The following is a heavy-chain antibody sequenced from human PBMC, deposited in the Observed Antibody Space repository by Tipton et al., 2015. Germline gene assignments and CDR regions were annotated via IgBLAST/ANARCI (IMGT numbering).Heavy chain of an antibody. J-gene: IGHJ4*02. D-gene: IGHD2/OR15-2a*01. CDR1: GGSISSTIYY. CDR2: IYYSGSS. CDR3: ATFYVDYDY. V-gene: IGHV4-39*01. Sequence: TLSLTCTVSGGSISSTIYYWGWIRQPPGKGLEWIGSIYYSGSSYYNPSLKSRVAISVDTSKNQFSLKLSSVTASDTAVYYCATFYVDYDYWGQGILVTVSS.